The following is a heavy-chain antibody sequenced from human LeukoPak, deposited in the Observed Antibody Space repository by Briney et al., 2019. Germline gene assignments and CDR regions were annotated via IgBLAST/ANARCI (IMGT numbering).Heavy chain of an antibody. CDR1: GYTFTGYY. V-gene: IGHV1-2*02. CDR2: INPNSGGT. D-gene: IGHD7-27*01. Sequence: ASVKVSCKASGYTFTGYYLHWVRQAPGQGLEWMEWINPNSGGTNYAQKFQGRVTMTRDTSITTAYMELSRLTYDDTAVYYCARGSNWGWNWFDPWGQGTLVTVSS. J-gene: IGHJ5*02. CDR3: ARGSNWGWNWFDP.